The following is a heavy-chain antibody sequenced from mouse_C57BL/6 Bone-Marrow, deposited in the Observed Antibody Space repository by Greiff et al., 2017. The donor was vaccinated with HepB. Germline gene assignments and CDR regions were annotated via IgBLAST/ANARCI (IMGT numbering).Heavy chain of an antibody. V-gene: IGHV5-4*01. CDR3: ARDEPY. CDR1: GFTFSSYA. CDR2: ISDGGSYT. J-gene: IGHJ3*01. Sequence: EVMLVESGGGLVKPGGSLKLSCAASGFTFSSYAMSWVRQTPEKRLEWVATISDGGSYTYYPDNVKGRFTISRDNAKNNLYLQMSHLKSEDTAMYYCARDEPYWGQGTLVTVSA.